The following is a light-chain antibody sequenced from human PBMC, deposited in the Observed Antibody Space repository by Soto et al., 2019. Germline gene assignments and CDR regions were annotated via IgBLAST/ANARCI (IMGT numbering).Light chain of an antibody. Sequence: EIVLTQSPGTLSLSPGERATLSCRASQSISGTYLAWYQQKPGQAPRLLIYAAASRAAGIPDRFSGSGSGTDFTLTISRLEPEDFAVYYCQQYGSSPRTFGQGTKLEIK. J-gene: IGKJ2*01. CDR3: QQYGSSPRT. CDR2: AAA. CDR1: QSISGTY. V-gene: IGKV3-20*01.